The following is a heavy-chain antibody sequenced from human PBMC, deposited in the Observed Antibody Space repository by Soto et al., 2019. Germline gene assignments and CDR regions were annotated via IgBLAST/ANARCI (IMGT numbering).Heavy chain of an antibody. Sequence: GASLRLSSSASGFTFSSYGMHGVLQATGRGVQWVAVISYDGSNKYYAGSVKGRFTIYRDNSKNTLYLQMNSLRADDTAVNYCAKDKYKRRDSNYGYYYYGIDVWGQGTTVTVSS. CDR1: GFTFSSYG. CDR2: ISYDGSNK. V-gene: IGHV3-30*18. J-gene: IGHJ6*02. D-gene: IGHD4-4*01. CDR3: AKDKYKRRDSNYGYYYYGIDV.